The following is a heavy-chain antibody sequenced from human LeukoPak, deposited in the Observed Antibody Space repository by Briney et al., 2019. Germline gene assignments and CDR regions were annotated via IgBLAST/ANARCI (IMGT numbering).Heavy chain of an antibody. Sequence: GGSLRLSCAASGFTVSNNYMSWVRQAPGKGLEWVSVIYSGGNTYYADSVKGRFTISRDNSKNMLYLQMNSLRAEDTAVYYCARDLGRGSYYFDYWGQGTLVTVSS. J-gene: IGHJ4*02. CDR1: GFTVSNNY. D-gene: IGHD1-26*01. CDR3: ARDLGRGSYYFDY. V-gene: IGHV3-66*01. CDR2: IYSGGNT.